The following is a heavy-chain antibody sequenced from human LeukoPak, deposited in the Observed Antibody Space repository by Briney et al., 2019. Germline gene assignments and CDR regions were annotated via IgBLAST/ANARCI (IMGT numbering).Heavy chain of an antibody. CDR3: AKARDDYVWGSYLAF. J-gene: IGHJ4*02. D-gene: IGHD3-16*02. CDR2: ISYDGSNK. V-gene: IGHV3-30*18. Sequence: GGSLRLSCAASGFTFSSYGMHWVRQAPGKGLEGVAAISYDGSNKYYADSVKGRFTISRDNSKNTLYLQMNSLRAEDTAVYYCAKARDDYVWGSYLAFWGQGTLVTVSS. CDR1: GFTFSSYG.